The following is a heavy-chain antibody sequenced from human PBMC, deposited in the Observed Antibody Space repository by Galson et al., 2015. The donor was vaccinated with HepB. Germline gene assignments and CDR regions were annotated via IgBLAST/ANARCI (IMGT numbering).Heavy chain of an antibody. V-gene: IGHV1-58*01. CDR1: GFTFTSSA. Sequence: SVKVSCKASGFTFTSSAVQWVRQARGQRLEWIGWIVVGSGNTNYAQKFQERVTITRDMSTSTAYMELSSLRSEDTAVYYCAARGYCSGGSCYNDYWGQGTLVTVSS. CDR2: IVVGSGNT. J-gene: IGHJ4*02. CDR3: AARGYCSGGSCYNDY. D-gene: IGHD2-15*01.